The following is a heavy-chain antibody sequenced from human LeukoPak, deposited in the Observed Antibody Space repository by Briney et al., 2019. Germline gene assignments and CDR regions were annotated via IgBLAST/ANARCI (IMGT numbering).Heavy chain of an antibody. Sequence: GGSLRLSCAASGFTFSSYAMSWVRQAPGKGLEWVGFIRSKAYGGTTEYAASVKGRFTISRDDSKSIAYLKMNSLKTEDTAVYYCTRGPVWGVDYWGQGTLVTVSS. J-gene: IGHJ4*02. V-gene: IGHV3-49*04. CDR1: GFTFSSYA. CDR3: TRGPVWGVDY. D-gene: IGHD3-16*01. CDR2: IRSKAYGGTT.